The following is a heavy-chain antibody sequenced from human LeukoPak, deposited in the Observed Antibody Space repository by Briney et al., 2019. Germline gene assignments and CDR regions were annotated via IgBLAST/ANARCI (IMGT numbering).Heavy chain of an antibody. Sequence: SETLSLTCAVSGVSISSSNSYWGWIRQPPGKGLEWIGSIYYSGNTYYNASLKSRVTISVDTSKNQFSLKVTSVTAADTAVYYCARAHAFDWLLLGWFDPWGQGTLVTVSS. D-gene: IGHD3-9*01. V-gene: IGHV4-39*01. CDR3: ARAHAFDWLLLGWFDP. CDR2: IYYSGNT. J-gene: IGHJ5*02. CDR1: GVSISSSNSY.